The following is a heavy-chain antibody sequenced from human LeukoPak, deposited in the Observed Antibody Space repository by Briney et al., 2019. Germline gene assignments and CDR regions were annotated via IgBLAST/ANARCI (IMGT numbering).Heavy chain of an antibody. CDR2: ISGSGGST. CDR1: GFTLSSYA. D-gene: IGHD3-22*01. Sequence: GGSLRLSCAASGFTLSSYAMSWVRQAPGKGPEWVSAISGSGGSTYYADSVKGRFTISRDNSKNTLYLQMNSLRAEDTAVYYCAKASHYYDSSGYYYEGLAFDIWGQGTMVTVSS. CDR3: AKASHYYDSSGYYYEGLAFDI. J-gene: IGHJ3*02. V-gene: IGHV3-23*01.